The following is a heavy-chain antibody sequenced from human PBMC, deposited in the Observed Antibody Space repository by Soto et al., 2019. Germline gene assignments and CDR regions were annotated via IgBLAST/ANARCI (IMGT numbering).Heavy chain of an antibody. CDR2: IYTSGST. CDR3: ARDYCSSTSCYRGYYYYGMDV. V-gene: IGHV4-4*07. D-gene: IGHD2-2*02. Sequence: PSETLSLTCTVSGGSISSYYWSWIRQPAGKGLEWIGRIYTSGSTNYNPSLKSRVTMSVDTSKNQFSLKLSSVTAADTAVYYCARDYCSSTSCYRGYYYYGMDVWGQGTTVTVS. J-gene: IGHJ6*02. CDR1: GGSISSYY.